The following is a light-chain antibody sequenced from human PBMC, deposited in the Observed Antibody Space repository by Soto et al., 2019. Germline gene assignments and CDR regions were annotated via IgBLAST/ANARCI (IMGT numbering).Light chain of an antibody. CDR1: RSVSSN. V-gene: IGKV3-15*01. CDR3: QQYKDWPKT. J-gene: IGKJ1*01. CDR2: GAS. Sequence: EAVMTQSPATLSVSPGEGVALSCRASRSVSSNLAWFQHRPGQAPRLLIYGASTRATGIPTRFSGSGSGTEFTLTIDSLRSEDSAVYFCQQYKDWPKTFGQGTKVEIK.